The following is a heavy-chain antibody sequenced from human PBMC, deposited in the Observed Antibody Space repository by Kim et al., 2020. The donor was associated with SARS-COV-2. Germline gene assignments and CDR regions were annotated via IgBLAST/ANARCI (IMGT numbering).Heavy chain of an antibody. Sequence: YYNPSLKSRVTISVDTSKNQFSLKLSSVTAADTAVYYCARSPGMGDAYDYWGQGTLVTVSS. J-gene: IGHJ4*02. D-gene: IGHD3-16*01. V-gene: IGHV4-39*07. CDR3: ARSPGMGDAYDY.